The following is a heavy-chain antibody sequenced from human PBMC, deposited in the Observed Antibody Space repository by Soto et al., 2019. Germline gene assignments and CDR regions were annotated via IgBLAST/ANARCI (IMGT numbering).Heavy chain of an antibody. CDR1: GGSISSGGYY. V-gene: IGHV4-31*03. CDR2: IYYSGST. CDR3: AREAAGTGEYVDTAMVYFDY. Sequence: SETLSLTCTVSGGSISSGGYYWSWIRQHPGKGLEWIGYIYYSGSTYYNPSLKSRVTISVDTSKNQFSLKLSSVTAADTAVYYCAREAAGTGEYVDTAMVYFDYWGQGTLVTVSS. D-gene: IGHD5-18*01. J-gene: IGHJ4*02.